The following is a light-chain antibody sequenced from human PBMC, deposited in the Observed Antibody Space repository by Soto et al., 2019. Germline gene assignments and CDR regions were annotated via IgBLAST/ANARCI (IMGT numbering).Light chain of an antibody. CDR2: GAS. V-gene: IGKV3-20*01. Sequence: EIVLTQSPGTLSLSPGERATLSCRASQSVSSSYLAWYQQKPGQAPRLLIYGASSRATGIPDRFSGSGSGTYFTLTISRVEPEEFAVYYCQQYGSSPPITFGQGTRLEIK. CDR3: QQYGSSPPIT. CDR1: QSVSSSY. J-gene: IGKJ5*01.